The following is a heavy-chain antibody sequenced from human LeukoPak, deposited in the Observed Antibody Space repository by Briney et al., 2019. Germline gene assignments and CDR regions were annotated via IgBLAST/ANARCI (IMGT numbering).Heavy chain of an antibody. Sequence: SETLSLTCTVSGGSISSYYWSWIRRPAGKGLEWIGRIYTSGSTNYNPSLKSRVTMSVDTSKNQFSLKLSSVTAADTAVYYCARDHGYYDILTGYSYYMDVWGKGTTVTISS. J-gene: IGHJ6*03. CDR1: GGSISSYY. CDR2: IYTSGST. V-gene: IGHV4-4*07. D-gene: IGHD3-9*01. CDR3: ARDHGYYDILTGYSYYMDV.